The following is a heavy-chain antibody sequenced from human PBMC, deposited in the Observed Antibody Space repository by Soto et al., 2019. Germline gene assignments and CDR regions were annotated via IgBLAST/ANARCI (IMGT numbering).Heavy chain of an antibody. CDR3: ARDFDQRYSGSYWNAFDI. V-gene: IGHV3-48*03. CDR1: GFTFSSYE. CDR2: ISSSGSTI. D-gene: IGHD1-26*01. J-gene: IGHJ3*02. Sequence: PAGSLRLSCAASGFTFSSYEMNWVRQAPGKGLEWVSYISSSGSTIYYADSVKGRFTISRDNAKNSLYLQMNSLRAEDTAVYYCARDFDQRYSGSYWNAFDIWGQGTMVTVSS.